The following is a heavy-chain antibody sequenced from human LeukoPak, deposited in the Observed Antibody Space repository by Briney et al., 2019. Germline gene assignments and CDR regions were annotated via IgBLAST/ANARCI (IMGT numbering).Heavy chain of an antibody. CDR2: MNPNSGNT. CDR1: GYTFTSYD. D-gene: IGHD3-3*01. J-gene: IGHJ5*02. Sequence: VASVKVSCKASGYTFTSYDINWVRQATGQGLEWMGWMNPNSGNTGYAQKFQGRVTMTRNTSISTAYMELSSLRSEDTAVYYCARGENDFWSGYNWFDPWGQGTLVTVSS. V-gene: IGHV1-8*01. CDR3: ARGENDFWSGYNWFDP.